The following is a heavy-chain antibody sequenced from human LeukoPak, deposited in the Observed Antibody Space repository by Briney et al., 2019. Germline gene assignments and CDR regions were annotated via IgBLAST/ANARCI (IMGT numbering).Heavy chain of an antibody. CDR3: AKGREIYYDSSGYDY. CDR1: GFTFSSYG. D-gene: IGHD3-22*01. J-gene: IGHJ4*02. V-gene: IGHV3-30*18. Sequence: PGGSLRLSCAASGFTFSSYGMHWVRQAPGKGLEWVAVISYDGSNKYYADSVKGRFTISRDNSKNTLYLQMNSLRAEDTAVYYCAKGREIYYDSSGYDYWGQGTLVTVSS. CDR2: ISYDGSNK.